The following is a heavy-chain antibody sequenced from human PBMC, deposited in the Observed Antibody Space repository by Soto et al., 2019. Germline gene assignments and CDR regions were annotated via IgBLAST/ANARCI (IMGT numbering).Heavy chain of an antibody. J-gene: IGHJ5*02. CDR3: ARDDYYDSSGYSISPFDP. V-gene: IGHV1-46*01. CDR1: GYSFTGNS. Sequence: ASVKVSCKASGYSFTGNSMHWVRQAPGQGLEWMGWISPNNGSTSYAQKFQGRVTMTRDTSTSTVYMELSSLRSEDTAVYYCARDDYYDSSGYSISPFDPWGQGTLVTVSS. D-gene: IGHD3-22*01. CDR2: ISPNNGST.